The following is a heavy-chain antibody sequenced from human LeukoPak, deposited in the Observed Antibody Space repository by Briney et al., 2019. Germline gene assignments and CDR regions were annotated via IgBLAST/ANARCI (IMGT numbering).Heavy chain of an antibody. CDR3: AKDRGGYSNFASGYMDV. D-gene: IGHD4-11*01. J-gene: IGHJ6*03. Sequence: PGRSLRLSCAASGFTFDDYAMHWVRQAPGKGLEWVSGISWNSGSIGYADSVKGRFTISRDNAKNTLYLQMNSLRAEDTAVYYCAKDRGGYSNFASGYMDVWGKGTTVTVSS. V-gene: IGHV3-9*01. CDR2: ISWNSGSI. CDR1: GFTFDDYA.